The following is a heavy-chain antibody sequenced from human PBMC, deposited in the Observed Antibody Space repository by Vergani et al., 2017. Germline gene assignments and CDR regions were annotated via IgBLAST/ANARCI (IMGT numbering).Heavy chain of an antibody. CDR3: AGLSPYSSGWAGGGAFDI. Sequence: QVQLQESGPGLVKPSETLSLTCTVSGGSISSYYWSWIRQPPGKGLEWIGYIYYSGSTNSNPSLKSRVTISVYTSKNQFSLTLRSVTAAATAVDYCAGLSPYSSGWAGGGAFDIWGQGTMVTVSS. D-gene: IGHD6-19*01. CDR2: IYYSGST. CDR1: GGSISSYY. V-gene: IGHV4-59*01. J-gene: IGHJ3*02.